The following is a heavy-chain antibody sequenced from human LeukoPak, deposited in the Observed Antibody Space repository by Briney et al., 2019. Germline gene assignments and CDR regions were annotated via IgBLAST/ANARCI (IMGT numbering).Heavy chain of an antibody. Sequence: ASVKVSCKASGGTFSSYAISWVRQAPGQGLECMVEVIPIFGTANYAQKFQVRITITADESPSTPYMELRRLSSEDTAVYYCERWDDYGGKWGKGPLVTVS. J-gene: IGHJ4*02. CDR3: ERWDDYGGK. CDR2: VIPIFGTA. CDR1: GGTFSSYA. V-gene: IGHV1-69*13. D-gene: IGHD4-23*01.